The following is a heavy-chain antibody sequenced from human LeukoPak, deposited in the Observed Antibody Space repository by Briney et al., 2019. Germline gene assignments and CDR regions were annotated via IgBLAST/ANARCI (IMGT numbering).Heavy chain of an antibody. J-gene: IGHJ5*02. D-gene: IGHD6-13*01. CDR1: GFTFSDYY. Sequence: GGSLRLSCAASGFTFSDYYMSWIRQAPGKGLEWISYISSGGSTIYYADSVRGQFTISRDNAKKSLYLQMNSLRAEDTAVYYCARVQKGMAAAGTGGGWFEPWGQGTLVTVS. CDR3: ARVQKGMAAAGTGGGWFEP. V-gene: IGHV3-11*01. CDR2: ISSGGSTI.